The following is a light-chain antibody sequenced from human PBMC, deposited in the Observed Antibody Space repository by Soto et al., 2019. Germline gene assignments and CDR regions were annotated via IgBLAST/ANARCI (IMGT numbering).Light chain of an antibody. CDR1: SSDVGGSNF. V-gene: IGLV2-14*03. Sequence: QSALTQPASVSDSPGQSITISCTGTSSDVGGSNFVSWYQPHPGKPPKIIMYGVANRPSGVSNRFSGSKSGSTASLIISRLQTGHEADYYCVSYTSSTTYVFGTGTKLTVL. J-gene: IGLJ1*01. CDR3: VSYTSSTTYV. CDR2: GVA.